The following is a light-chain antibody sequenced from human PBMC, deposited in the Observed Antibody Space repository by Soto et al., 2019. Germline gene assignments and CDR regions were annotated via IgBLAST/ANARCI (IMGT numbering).Light chain of an antibody. V-gene: IGKV1-9*01. Sequence: IQLTENPSSLSASIGDRVTITCRASQGISSFLAWYQQKPGKAPKLLIYAASTLQSGIPSRFSGSGSGTDFTLTISSLQPEDFATYYCQQLNIDSYPITFGQGTRLEIK. J-gene: IGKJ5*01. CDR2: AAS. CDR1: QGISSF. CDR3: QQLNIDSYPIT.